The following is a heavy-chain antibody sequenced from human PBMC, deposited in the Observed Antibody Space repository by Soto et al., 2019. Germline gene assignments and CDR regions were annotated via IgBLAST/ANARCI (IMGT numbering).Heavy chain of an antibody. Sequence: SQTLSLTCAISGDSVASNSAAWNWIRQSPSRGLEWLGRTYYRSKWYNDYAVSVKSRITINPDTSKNQFSLQLNSVTPEDTAVYYCARDRSGQWLAGDDAFDIWGQGTMVTVSS. CDR2: TYYRSKWYN. CDR1: GDSVASNSAA. D-gene: IGHD6-19*01. J-gene: IGHJ3*02. V-gene: IGHV6-1*01. CDR3: ARDRSGQWLAGDDAFDI.